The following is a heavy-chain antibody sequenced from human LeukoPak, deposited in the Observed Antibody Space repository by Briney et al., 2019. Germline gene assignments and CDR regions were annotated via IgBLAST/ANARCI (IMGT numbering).Heavy chain of an antibody. Sequence: ASVKVSCKVSGYTFTDYYMHWVQQAPGKGLEWMGLVDPEDGETIYAEKFQGRVTITADTSTDTAYMELSSLRSEDTAVYYCAREGAAIGFSEYYFDYWGQGTLVTVSS. CDR3: AREGAAIGFSEYYFDY. CDR1: GYTFTDYY. D-gene: IGHD2-2*02. V-gene: IGHV1-69-2*01. CDR2: VDPEDGET. J-gene: IGHJ4*02.